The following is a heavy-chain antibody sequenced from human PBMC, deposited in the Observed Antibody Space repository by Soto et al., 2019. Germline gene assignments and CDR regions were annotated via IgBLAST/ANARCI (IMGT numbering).Heavy chain of an antibody. Sequence: SETLSLTCDVYGGSFSDYIWTWIRQTPGKGLQWIGQINHSGSANYNPSLKSRVTISVHTSSSQFSLELSSVTAADTTVYYCASGLISGSHYSGGWYYFDSWVQGTQVTVSS. V-gene: IGHV4-34*01. CDR3: ASGLISGSHYSGGWYYFDS. CDR2: INHSGSA. D-gene: IGHD1-26*01. CDR1: GGSFSDYI. J-gene: IGHJ4*02.